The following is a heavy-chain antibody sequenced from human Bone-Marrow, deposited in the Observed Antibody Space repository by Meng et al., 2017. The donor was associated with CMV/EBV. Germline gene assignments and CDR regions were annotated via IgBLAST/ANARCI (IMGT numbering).Heavy chain of an antibody. CDR1: GGSFSGYY. CDR3: ARAYITGTAVDY. D-gene: IGHD1-7*01. V-gene: IGHV4-34*01. CDR2: INHSGST. J-gene: IGHJ4*02. Sequence: SETLSLTCAVSGGSFSGYYWSWIRQPPGKGLEWIGEINHSGSTNYNPSLKSRVTISVDTSKNQFSLKLSSVTAADTAVYYCARAYITGTAVDYWGQGTLVTVSS.